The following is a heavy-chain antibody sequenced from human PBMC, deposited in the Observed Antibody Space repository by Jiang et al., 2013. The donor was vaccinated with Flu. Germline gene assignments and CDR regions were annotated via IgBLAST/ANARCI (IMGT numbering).Heavy chain of an antibody. D-gene: IGHD2-2*01. Sequence: ISRDNSKNTLYLQMNSLRAEDTAVYYCAKVHLGGKVVQDIWALVDYWGQGTLVTVSS. CDR3: AKVHLGGKVVQDIWALVDY. J-gene: IGHJ4*02. V-gene: IGHV3-30*02.